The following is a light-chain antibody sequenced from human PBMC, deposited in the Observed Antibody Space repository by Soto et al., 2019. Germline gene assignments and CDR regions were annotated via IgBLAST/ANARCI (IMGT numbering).Light chain of an antibody. J-gene: IGLJ3*02. CDR3: ETWDTNTWV. CDR1: SGHSSYI. V-gene: IGLV4-60*02. CDR2: LEGSGSY. Sequence: QSVLTQSSSASASLGSSVKLTCTLSSGHSSYIIAWHQQQPRKAPRYLMKLEGSGSYNKGSGVPDRFSGSSSGADRYLTISNLQFEDEADYYCETWDTNTWVFGGGTKLTVL.